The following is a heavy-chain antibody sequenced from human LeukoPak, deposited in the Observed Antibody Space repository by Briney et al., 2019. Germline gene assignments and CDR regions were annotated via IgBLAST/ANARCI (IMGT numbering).Heavy chain of an antibody. J-gene: IGHJ6*03. CDR1: GGSISSYY. CDR2: IYYSGST. CDR3: ARAPGGTPYYYYYYMDV. Sequence: SETLSLTCTVSGGSISSYYWSWIRQPPGKGLEWIGYIYYSGSTNYNPSLKSRVTISVDTSKNQFSLKLSSVTAADTAVYYCARAPGGTPYYYYYYMDVWGKGTTVTVSS. V-gene: IGHV4-59*01. D-gene: IGHD3-16*01.